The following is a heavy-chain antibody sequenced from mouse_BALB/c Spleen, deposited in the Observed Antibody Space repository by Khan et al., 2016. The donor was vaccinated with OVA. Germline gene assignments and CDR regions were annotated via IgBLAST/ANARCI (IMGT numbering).Heavy chain of an antibody. CDR2: IYPGSGST. D-gene: IGHD2-1*01. CDR1: GYTFTSYW. Sequence: LQQPGSELVRPGASMKLSCKASGYTFTSYWMHWVKQRHGQGLEWIGNIYPGSGSTNYDEMFKSKGTLTVDTSSSTAYMHRSSLTSEDSAVYYCTRGGYYGKSLFAYWGQGTLVTVSA. J-gene: IGHJ3*01. CDR3: TRGGYYGKSLFAY. V-gene: IGHV1S22*01.